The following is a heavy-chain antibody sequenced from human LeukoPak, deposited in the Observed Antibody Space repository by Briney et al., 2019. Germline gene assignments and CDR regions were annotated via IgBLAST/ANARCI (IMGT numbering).Heavy chain of an antibody. CDR3: ARGRYYYDSSGYSPLFAY. V-gene: IGHV1-2*02. Sequence: ASVKVSCKASGYTFTSYGISWVRQAPGQGLEWMGWINPNSGGTNYAQKFQGRVTMTRDTSISTAYMELSRLRSDDTAVYYCARGRYYYDSSGYSPLFAYWGQGTLVTVSS. CDR2: INPNSGGT. D-gene: IGHD3-22*01. J-gene: IGHJ4*02. CDR1: GYTFTSYG.